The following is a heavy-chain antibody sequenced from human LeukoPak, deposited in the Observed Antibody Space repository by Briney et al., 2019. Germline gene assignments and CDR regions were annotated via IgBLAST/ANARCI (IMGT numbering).Heavy chain of an antibody. CDR2: ISSSGSTI. V-gene: IGHV3-11*01. D-gene: IGHD6-13*01. CDR3: ARGLYSSRGGDAFDI. J-gene: IGHJ3*02. Sequence: PGGSLRLSRAASGFTFGDYYMSWIRQAPGKGLEWVSYISSSGSTIYYADSVKGRFTISRDNAKNSLYLQMNSLRAEDTAVYYCARGLYSSRGGDAFDIWGQGTMVTVSS. CDR1: GFTFGDYY.